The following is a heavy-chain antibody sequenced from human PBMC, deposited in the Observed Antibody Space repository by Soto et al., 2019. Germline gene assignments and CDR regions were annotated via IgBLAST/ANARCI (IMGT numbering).Heavy chain of an antibody. CDR2: IYYSGST. J-gene: IGHJ4*02. V-gene: IGHV4-31*03. Sequence: QVQLQESGPGLVKPSQTLSLTCTVSGGSISSGGYYWSWIRQHPGKGLEWIGYIYYSGSTYYNPSLKSGVXXXVXXSKNQFSLKLPSVAAADTAVYFCARSSTSANYFDYWGQGTLVTVSS. CDR1: GGSISSGGYY. D-gene: IGHD2-2*01. CDR3: ARSSTSANYFDY.